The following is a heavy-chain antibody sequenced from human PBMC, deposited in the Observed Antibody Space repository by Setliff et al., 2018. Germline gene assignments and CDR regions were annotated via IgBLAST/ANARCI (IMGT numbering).Heavy chain of an antibody. CDR3: ARGRNIAARLLDS. J-gene: IGHJ4*02. Sequence: PSETLSLTCAAYGGTFSDYYWTWIRQPPGKGLEWIGEINHRGSTNYNPSLKSRATISIDTSKDQSSLKLISMSAADTAVYFCARGRNIAARLLDSWGQGALVTVSS. V-gene: IGHV4-34*01. D-gene: IGHD6-6*01. CDR1: GGTFSDYY. CDR2: INHRGST.